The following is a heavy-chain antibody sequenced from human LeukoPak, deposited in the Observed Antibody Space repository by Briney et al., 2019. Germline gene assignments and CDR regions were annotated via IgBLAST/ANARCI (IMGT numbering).Heavy chain of an antibody. CDR3: AKGVDSSIYGMDV. D-gene: IGHD6-13*01. V-gene: IGHV3-30*18. CDR1: GFTFSRYG. CDR2: ISYDGSNK. J-gene: IGHJ6*02. Sequence: GGSLRLSCAASGFTFSRYGMHWVRQAPGKGLEWVAVISYDGSNKYYADSVKGRFTISRDNSKNTLYLQMNSLRAEDTAVYYCAKGVDSSIYGMDVWGQGTTVTVSS.